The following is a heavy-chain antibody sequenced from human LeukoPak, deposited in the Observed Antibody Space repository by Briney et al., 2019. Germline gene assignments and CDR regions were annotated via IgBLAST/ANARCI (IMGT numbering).Heavy chain of an antibody. CDR3: ARGLSPWIYGY. V-gene: IGHV3-23*01. D-gene: IGHD5-12*01. CDR1: GFTFSSYG. Sequence: GGSLRLSCAASGFTFSSYGMSWVRQAPGKGLEWVSAISGSGGSTYYADSVKGRFTISRDNSKNTVYLQMNSLRAEDTAVYYCARGLSPWIYGYWGQGTLVTVSS. CDR2: ISGSGGST. J-gene: IGHJ4*02.